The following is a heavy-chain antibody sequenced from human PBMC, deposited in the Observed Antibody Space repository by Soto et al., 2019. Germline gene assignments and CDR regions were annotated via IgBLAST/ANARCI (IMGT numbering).Heavy chain of an antibody. Sequence: EVQLVESGGGLVQPGGSLRLSCAASGFTFSSHWMSWVRQAPGKGLEWLASIKQDGSEKHYVDSVKGRFTISRDNAKNSLYLQMNSLRVEDTALYYCARVYYDYIWGSYPLVYWGQGTLVTVSS. J-gene: IGHJ4*02. CDR2: IKQDGSEK. CDR1: GFTFSSHW. V-gene: IGHV3-7*01. D-gene: IGHD3-16*02. CDR3: ARVYYDYIWGSYPLVY.